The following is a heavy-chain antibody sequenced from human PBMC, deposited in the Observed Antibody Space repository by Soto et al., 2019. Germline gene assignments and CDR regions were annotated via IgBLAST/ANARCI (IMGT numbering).Heavy chain of an antibody. D-gene: IGHD6-13*01. J-gene: IGHJ4*02. V-gene: IGHV1-18*01. CDR2: ISGYNGNT. CDR1: GYTFTNYG. Sequence: ASVKVSWKASGYTFTNYGITWVRQAPGQGLEWMGWISGYNGNTNYAQKLQGRVTMTTDTSTSTAYMELRSLRSDDTAVYYCARDLFRSSSWYDYWGQGTLVTVSS. CDR3: ARDLFRSSSWYDY.